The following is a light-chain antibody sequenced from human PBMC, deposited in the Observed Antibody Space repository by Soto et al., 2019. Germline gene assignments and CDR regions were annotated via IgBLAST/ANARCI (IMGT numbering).Light chain of an antibody. CDR1: ESVHRN. CDR3: QHYNNWPPT. CDR2: YAS. J-gene: IGKJ1*01. Sequence: EMVMTQSPATLSVSPGERVTLSCRASESVHRNLAWYQQKPGQGPSLLIYYASTRATGVPHTFTGSGSGTAFTLTISSLQSEDFGVYHCQHYNNWPPTFGRGTKVEIK. V-gene: IGKV3-15*01.